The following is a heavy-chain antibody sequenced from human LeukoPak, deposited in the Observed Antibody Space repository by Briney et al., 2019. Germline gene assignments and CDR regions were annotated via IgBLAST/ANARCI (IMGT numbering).Heavy chain of an antibody. CDR3: ARDRALVVVVAARGPRGFDY. CDR2: IKQDGSEK. CDR1: GFTFSSYW. V-gene: IGHV3-7*01. D-gene: IGHD2-15*01. Sequence: PGGSLRLSCAASGFTFSSYWMSWVRQAPEKGLEWVANIKQDGSEKYYVDSVKGRFTISRDNAKNSLYLQMNSLRAEDTAVYYCARDRALVVVVAARGPRGFDYWGQGTLVTVS. J-gene: IGHJ4*02.